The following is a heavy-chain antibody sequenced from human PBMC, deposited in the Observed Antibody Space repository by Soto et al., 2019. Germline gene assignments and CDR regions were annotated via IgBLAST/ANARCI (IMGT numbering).Heavy chain of an antibody. D-gene: IGHD3-3*01. V-gene: IGHV3-23*01. J-gene: IGHJ6*02. Sequence: PGGSLRLSCAASGFTFSSYAMSWVRQAPGKGLEWVSAISGSGGSTYYADSVKGRFTISRDNSKNTLYLQMNSLRAEDTAVYYCAKYQVLDLWSGYSTPNYYYGMDVWGQGTTVTVSS. CDR3: AKYQVLDLWSGYSTPNYYYGMDV. CDR2: ISGSGGST. CDR1: GFTFSSYA.